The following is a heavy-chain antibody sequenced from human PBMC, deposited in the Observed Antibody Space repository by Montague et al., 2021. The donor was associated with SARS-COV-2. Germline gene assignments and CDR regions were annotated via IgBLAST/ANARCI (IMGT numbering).Heavy chain of an antibody. D-gene: IGHD3-9*01. Sequence: SLRLSCAASGFTFDDYAMHWVRQAPGKGLEWVSGISRNSGSIGYADSVKGRFTISRDNAKNSLYLQMNSLRAEDTALYYCAKDQGYDILTGYYPWGMDVWGQGTTVTVSS. V-gene: IGHV3-9*01. J-gene: IGHJ6*02. CDR1: GFTFDDYA. CDR2: ISRNSGSI. CDR3: AKDQGYDILTGYYPWGMDV.